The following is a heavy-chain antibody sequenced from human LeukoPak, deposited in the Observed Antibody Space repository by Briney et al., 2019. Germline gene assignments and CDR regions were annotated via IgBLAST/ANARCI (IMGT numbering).Heavy chain of an antibody. D-gene: IGHD4-23*01. Sequence: SQTLSLTXTVSGGSISSGSYYWSWIRQPAGKGLEWIGRIYTSGSTNYNPSLKSRVTISVDTSKNQFSLKLSSVTAADTAVYYCARDRVTFDAFDIWGQGTMVTVSS. CDR1: GGSISSGSYY. CDR2: IYTSGST. J-gene: IGHJ3*02. CDR3: ARDRVTFDAFDI. V-gene: IGHV4-61*02.